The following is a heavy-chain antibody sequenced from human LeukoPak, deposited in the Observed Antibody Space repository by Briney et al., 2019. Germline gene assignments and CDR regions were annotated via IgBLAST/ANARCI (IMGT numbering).Heavy chain of an antibody. J-gene: IGHJ4*02. Sequence: PSEALSLICTVSGGSISSYYWSWIRQPPGKGLEWIGYIYYSGGTNYNPSLKSRVTISVDTSKNQFSLKLSSVTAADTAVYYCARGGYDFWSGPETLDYWGQGTLVTVSS. CDR1: GGSISSYY. CDR3: ARGGYDFWSGPETLDY. CDR2: IYYSGGT. D-gene: IGHD3-3*01. V-gene: IGHV4-59*01.